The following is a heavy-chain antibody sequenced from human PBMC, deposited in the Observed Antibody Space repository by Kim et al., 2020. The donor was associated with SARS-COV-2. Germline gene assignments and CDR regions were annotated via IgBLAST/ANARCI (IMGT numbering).Heavy chain of an antibody. V-gene: IGHV4-34*01. D-gene: IGHD3-10*01. CDR2: T. J-gene: IGHJ3*02. Sequence: TNYNTRLKRRVTISVNTAKNQFTLKLGFVTAADTAVYYCERGQGRGAFDIWGQGRMVTVSS. CDR3: ERGQGRGAFDI.